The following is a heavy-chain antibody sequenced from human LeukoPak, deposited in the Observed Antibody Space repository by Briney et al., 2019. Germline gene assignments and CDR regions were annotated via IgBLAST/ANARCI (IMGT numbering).Heavy chain of an antibody. CDR2: INHSGST. J-gene: IGHJ4*02. Sequence: PSETLSLTCAVYGGSFSGYYWSWIRQPPGKGLEWIGEINHSGSTNYNPSLKSRVTISVDTSKNQFSLKLSSVTAADTAVYYCARIGITGTGSHFDYWGQGTLVTVSS. V-gene: IGHV4-34*01. CDR1: GGSFSGYY. D-gene: IGHD1-20*01. CDR3: ARIGITGTGSHFDY.